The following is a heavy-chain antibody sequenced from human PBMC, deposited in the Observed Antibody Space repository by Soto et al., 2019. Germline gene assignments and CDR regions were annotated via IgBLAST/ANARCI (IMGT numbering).Heavy chain of an antibody. D-gene: IGHD1-26*01. J-gene: IGHJ5*02. V-gene: IGHV3-23*01. CDR1: GFIFENFG. CDR3: AKNQGVELVPLATVDWFDP. CDR2: ISGSGFKK. Sequence: GGSLRLSCAASGFIFENFGMNWVRQAPGKGLEWISSISGSGFKKYYADSVKGRFTISRDNSKSTVYLELNNLSAEDTAVYHCAKNQGVELVPLATVDWFDPWGQGSVVTVSS.